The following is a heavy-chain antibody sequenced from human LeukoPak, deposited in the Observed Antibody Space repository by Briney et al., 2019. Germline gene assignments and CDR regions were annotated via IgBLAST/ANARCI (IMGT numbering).Heavy chain of an antibody. D-gene: IGHD3-22*01. J-gene: IGHJ3*02. V-gene: IGHV1-18*01. Sequence: ASVKVSCKASGYTFTSYGISWVRQAPGQGLKWMGWISAYNGNTNYAQKLQGRVTMTTDTSTSTAYMELRSLRSDDTAVYYCARSRVPDSDNAFDIWGQGTMVTVSS. CDR1: GYTFTSYG. CDR3: ARSRVPDSDNAFDI. CDR2: ISAYNGNT.